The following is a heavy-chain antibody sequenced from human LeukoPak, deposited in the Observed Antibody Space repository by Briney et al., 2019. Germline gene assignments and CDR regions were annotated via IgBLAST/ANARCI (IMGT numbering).Heavy chain of an antibody. Sequence: PGGSLRLSCAASGFTFTRHAMHWVRQAPGKGLEWVSAISGSGGSTYYADSVKGRFTISRDNSKNTLYLQMNSLRAEDTAVYYCAKDEGLDRTKTSSFDYWGQGTLVTVSS. CDR2: ISGSGGST. D-gene: IGHD1-1*01. CDR3: AKDEGLDRTKTSSFDY. J-gene: IGHJ4*02. V-gene: IGHV3-23*01. CDR1: GFTFTRHA.